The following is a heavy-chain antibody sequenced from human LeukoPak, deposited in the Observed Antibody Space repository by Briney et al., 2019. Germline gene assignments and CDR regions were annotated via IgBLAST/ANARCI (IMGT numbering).Heavy chain of an antibody. CDR3: ARDSPTSMIVNGFFAS. CDR2: IRQDGSEK. Sequence: QPGGSLRLSCTASGFTFSSYWMSWVRQAPGEGLEWVATIRQDGSEKYYVDSVKGRFTIFRDNSKNSLYLQMSSLRADDTAVYYCARDSPTSMIVNGFFASWGLGTQVTVSS. J-gene: IGHJ4*02. D-gene: IGHD3-22*01. CDR1: GFTFSSYW. V-gene: IGHV3-7*01.